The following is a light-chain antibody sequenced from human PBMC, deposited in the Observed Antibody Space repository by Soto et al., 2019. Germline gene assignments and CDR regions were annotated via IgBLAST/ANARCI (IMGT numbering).Light chain of an antibody. CDR1: QNIYNW. CDR3: QHIRT. Sequence: DIKMTQSPSTLSASVGDRVTITCRASQNIYNWIAWYQQKTGKAPKFLIYDASTLESGVPSRFSCRGLGTEFSFTIISLQPEDFGTYYCQHIRTFGHETKVEIK. V-gene: IGKV1-5*01. J-gene: IGKJ1*01. CDR2: DAS.